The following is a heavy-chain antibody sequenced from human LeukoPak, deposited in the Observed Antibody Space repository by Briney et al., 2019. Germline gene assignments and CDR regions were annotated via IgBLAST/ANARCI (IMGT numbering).Heavy chain of an antibody. J-gene: IGHJ4*02. D-gene: IGHD5-18*01. CDR1: GFTFSSYG. Sequence: PGGSRRLSCAASGFTFSSYGMHWVRQAPGKGLEWVAFIRYDGSNKYYADSVKGRFTISRDNSKNTLYLQMNSLRAEDTAVYYCAKDRNSYGHGAFDYWGQGTLVTVSS. V-gene: IGHV3-30*02. CDR2: IRYDGSNK. CDR3: AKDRNSYGHGAFDY.